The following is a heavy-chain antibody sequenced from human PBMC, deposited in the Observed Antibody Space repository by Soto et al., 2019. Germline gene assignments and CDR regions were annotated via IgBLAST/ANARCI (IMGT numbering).Heavy chain of an antibody. CDR2: LYDVDGS. CDR3: ASWHEREHAYDV. V-gene: IGHV3-53*01. Sequence: ESGGGLIQTGESLRLSCAAFGLTVSGKKYVAWVRQAPGKGLEWVSALYDVDGSFYADSVKGRFTTSSDSSKTTVYLQMNGLRPDDTAVYYCASWHEREHAYDVWGQGTTVTVSS. D-gene: IGHD1-1*01. J-gene: IGHJ3*01. CDR1: GLTVSGKKY.